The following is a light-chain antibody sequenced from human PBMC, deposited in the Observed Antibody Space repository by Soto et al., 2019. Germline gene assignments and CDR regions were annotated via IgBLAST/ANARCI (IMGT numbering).Light chain of an antibody. V-gene: IGKV3-15*01. J-gene: IGKJ1*01. CDR1: QSVSGH. CDR2: GAS. CDR3: QQYNNWPRT. Sequence: EIMSTQSPATLSLSPGERSTPSFRASQSVSGHVAWYQQRPGQAPRLLIFGASTRATGIPARFSGSGSRTEFTLTISSLQSEDFAVYYCQQYNNWPRTFGQGTKVDIK.